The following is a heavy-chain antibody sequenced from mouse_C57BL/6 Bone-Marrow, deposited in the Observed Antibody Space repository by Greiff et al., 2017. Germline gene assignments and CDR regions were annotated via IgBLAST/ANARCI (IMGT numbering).Heavy chain of an antibody. CDR1: GFTFSDYG. J-gene: IGHJ4*01. V-gene: IGHV5-17*01. CDR3: ARVDY. Sequence: EVKLVESGGGLVKPGGSLKLSCAASGFTFSDYGMHWVRQAPEKGLEWVAYISSGSSTIYYADTVKGRFTISRDNAKNTLFLQMTSLRSEDTAMYYCARVDYGCQGTSVTVSS. CDR2: ISSGSSTI.